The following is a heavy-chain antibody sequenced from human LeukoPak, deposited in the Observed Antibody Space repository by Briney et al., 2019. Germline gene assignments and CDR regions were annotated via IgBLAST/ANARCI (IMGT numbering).Heavy chain of an antibody. CDR1: GFTFSSFP. V-gene: IGHV3-23*01. J-gene: IGHJ4*02. CDR2: ITGRGGNT. CDR3: ARDRAAFDS. Sequence: GGSLRLSCAASGFTFSSFPMSWVRQAPGKGRQWVSGITGRGGNTYYADSVEGRFTISRDNSKNTLSLQMDSLRAEDTAIYYCARDRAAFDSWGQGTLVTVSS. D-gene: IGHD6-25*01.